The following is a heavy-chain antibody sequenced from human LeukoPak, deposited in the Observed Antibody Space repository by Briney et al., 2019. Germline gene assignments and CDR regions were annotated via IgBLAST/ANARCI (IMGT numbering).Heavy chain of an antibody. CDR3: AKAGDERELDY. D-gene: IGHD2-21*02. J-gene: IGHJ4*02. CDR1: GFTFYDFV. V-gene: IGHV3-9*01. CDR2: ISWTGATL. Sequence: QTGGSLRLSSAASGFTFYDFVMTWVGRAPGKRGEWVSGISWTGATLSYADSVKGRFTISRDDAKNSLYLQMNSLRVEDTAWYYCAKAGDERELDYWGQGTLVTVSS.